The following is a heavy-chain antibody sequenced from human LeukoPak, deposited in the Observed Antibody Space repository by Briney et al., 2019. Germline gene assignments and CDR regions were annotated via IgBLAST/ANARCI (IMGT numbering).Heavy chain of an antibody. Sequence: SSETLSLTCTVSGGSISSYYWSWIRQPPGKGLEWIGYIYYSGSTNYNPSLKSRVTISVDTSKNQFSLKLSSVTAADTAVYYCARLGYSYGYGSWGQGTLVTVSS. CDR1: GGSISSYY. J-gene: IGHJ5*02. V-gene: IGHV4-59*01. CDR2: IYYSGST. CDR3: ARLGYSYGYGS. D-gene: IGHD5-18*01.